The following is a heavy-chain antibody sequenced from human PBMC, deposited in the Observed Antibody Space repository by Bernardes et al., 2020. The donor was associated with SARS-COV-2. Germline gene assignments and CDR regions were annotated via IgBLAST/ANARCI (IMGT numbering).Heavy chain of an antibody. CDR1: GGSFRGSY. Sequence: SETLSLTCAVYGGSFRGSYWSWIRQPPGQGLAWIGELNHSGSTHYNPSLKSRVTISVDTSKNQFSLKLSSVTAADTAVYYCARGGRSMVRGVRSLFMDVWGQGTTVTVSS. CDR3: ARGGRSMVRGVRSLFMDV. V-gene: IGHV4-34*01. J-gene: IGHJ6*02. D-gene: IGHD3-10*01. CDR2: LNHSGST.